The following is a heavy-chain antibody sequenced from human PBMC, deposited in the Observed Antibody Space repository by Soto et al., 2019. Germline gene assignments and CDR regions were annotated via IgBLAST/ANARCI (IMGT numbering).Heavy chain of an antibody. Sequence: QVQLQESGPGLVKPSQTLSLTCTVSGGSISSSDYFWTWIRQPPGKGLEWMGYIFHTGTTYSNPSLKSRLIMSIDTSKNQFSLRLTSVTAADSAVYYCAREPLLPKARNDYWGQGALVTVSS. CDR2: IFHTGTT. CDR1: GGSISSSDYF. J-gene: IGHJ4*02. CDR3: AREPLLPKARNDY. V-gene: IGHV4-30-4*01.